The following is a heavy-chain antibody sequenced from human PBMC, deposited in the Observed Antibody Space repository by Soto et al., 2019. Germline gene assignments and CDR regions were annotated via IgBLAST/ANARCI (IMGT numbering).Heavy chain of an antibody. V-gene: IGHV4-4*02. J-gene: IGHJ4*02. CDR2: SHESGNT. Sequence: QVQLQESGPGLVKPSGTLSLTCAVSGVSISSHDWWTWVRQPPGKGLEWIGESHESGNTNYNSSLESRVTISLDKSKNQFSLKLTSVTVADTAVYYCATRDSGRFYWGQGTLVTVSS. D-gene: IGHD5-12*01. CDR1: GVSISSHDW. CDR3: ATRDSGRFY.